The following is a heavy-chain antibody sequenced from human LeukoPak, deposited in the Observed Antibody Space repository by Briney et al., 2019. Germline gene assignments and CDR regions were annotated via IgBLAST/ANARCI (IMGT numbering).Heavy chain of an antibody. CDR3: ARDRELGY. CDR1: GGSIGNYY. D-gene: IGHD1-1*01. V-gene: IGHV4-59*01. CDR2: SYHRGST. J-gene: IGHJ4*02. Sequence: SETLSLTCTVSGGSIGNYYWSWIRQSPGKGPEWIGWSYHRGSTSYNPSLKSRVAISVDTSKNQFSLKLSSVTAADTAVYYCARDRELGYWGQGTLVIVSS.